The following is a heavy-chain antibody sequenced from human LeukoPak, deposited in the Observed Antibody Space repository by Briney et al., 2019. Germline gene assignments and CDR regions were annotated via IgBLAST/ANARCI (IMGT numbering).Heavy chain of an antibody. Sequence: SETLSLTCTVSGGSISGYFWTWIRQPPGKGLEWVGYIYYTGNTNYNPSLKSRVTISIDTSKNHFSLNVNSVTAADAAVYYCVRSKSGAYGWFDPWGPGTLVTVSS. CDR1: GGSISGYF. V-gene: IGHV4-59*01. CDR3: VRSKSGAYGWFDP. J-gene: IGHJ5*02. CDR2: IYYTGNT. D-gene: IGHD2-15*01.